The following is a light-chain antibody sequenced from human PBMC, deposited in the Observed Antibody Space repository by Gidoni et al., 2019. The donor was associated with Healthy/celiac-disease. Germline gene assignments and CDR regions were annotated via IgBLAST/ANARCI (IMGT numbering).Light chain of an antibody. CDR3: QQRSNWPPLMYT. CDR1: QSVSSY. V-gene: IGKV3-11*01. J-gene: IGKJ2*01. CDR2: DGS. Sequence: EIVLTQSPAPLSLSPGERATLSCRASQSVSSYLAWYQQKPGQAPRLLIYDGSNRATGIPARFSGSGSGTDFTLTISSLEPEDFAVYYCQQRSNWPPLMYTFGQGTKLEIK.